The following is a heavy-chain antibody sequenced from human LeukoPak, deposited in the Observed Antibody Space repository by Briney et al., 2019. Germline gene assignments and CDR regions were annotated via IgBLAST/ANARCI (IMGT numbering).Heavy chain of an antibody. CDR1: GYTFTSYA. V-gene: IGHV1-3*01. J-gene: IGHJ4*02. Sequence: ASVRVSCKASGYTFTSYAMHWVRQAPGQRLEWMGWINAGNGNTKYSQKFQGRVTITRDTSASTAYMELSSLRSEDTAVYYCARGPIGVNFDYWGQGTLVTVSS. CDR3: ARGPIGVNFDY. CDR2: INAGNGNT. D-gene: IGHD1-26*01.